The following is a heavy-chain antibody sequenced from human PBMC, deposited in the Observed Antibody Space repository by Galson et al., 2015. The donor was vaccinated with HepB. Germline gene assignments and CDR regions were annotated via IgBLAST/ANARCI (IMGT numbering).Heavy chain of an antibody. CDR1: GYTFTGYY. D-gene: IGHD3-3*01. J-gene: IGHJ5*02. CDR3: ARGLYDFWSGYYFSGNWFDP. Sequence: SVKVSCKASGYTFTGYYMHWVRQAPGQGLEWMGWINPNSGGTNYAQKFQGWVTMTRDTSISTAYMELSRLRSDDTAVYYCARGLYDFWSGYYFSGNWFDPWGQGTLVTVSS. CDR2: INPNSGGT. V-gene: IGHV1-2*04.